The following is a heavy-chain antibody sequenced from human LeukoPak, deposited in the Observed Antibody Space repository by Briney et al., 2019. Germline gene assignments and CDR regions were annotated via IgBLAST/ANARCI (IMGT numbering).Heavy chain of an antibody. CDR1: GFTFSSYW. Sequence: GGSLRLSCAASGFTFSSYWMSWVRQAPGKGLEWVANIKQDGSEKYYVDSVKGRFTISRDNAKNSLYLQMNSLRAEDAAVYYCARATLAWYYYDSSGCPYFDYWGQGTLVTVPS. J-gene: IGHJ4*02. CDR3: ARATLAWYYYDSSGCPYFDY. D-gene: IGHD3-22*01. V-gene: IGHV3-7*01. CDR2: IKQDGSEK.